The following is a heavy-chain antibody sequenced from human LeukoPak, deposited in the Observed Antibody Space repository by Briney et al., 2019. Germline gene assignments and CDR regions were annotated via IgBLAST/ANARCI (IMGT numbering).Heavy chain of an antibody. CDR2: IYPGDSDT. J-gene: IGHJ4*02. D-gene: IGHD6-19*01. Sequence: PGESLKIAWKGSGYSFTSYWIGWVRQMPGKGLEWMGIIYPGDSDTRYSPSFQGQVTISADKSISTAYLQWSSLKASDTAMYYCARRPEPSLVVSGWEGEFDYWGQGTLVTVCS. V-gene: IGHV5-51*01. CDR1: GYSFTSYW. CDR3: ARRPEPSLVVSGWEGEFDY.